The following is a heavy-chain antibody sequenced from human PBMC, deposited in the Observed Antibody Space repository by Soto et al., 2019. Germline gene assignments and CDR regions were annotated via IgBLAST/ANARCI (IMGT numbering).Heavy chain of an antibody. Sequence: ASVKVSCKVSGYTLTELSMHWVRQAPGKGLEWMGGFDPEDGETIYAQKFQGRVTMTEDTSTDTAYMELSSLRSEDTAVYYCATGFPPDILTGSDYYYGMDVWGQGTTVTVSS. CDR1: GYTLTELS. D-gene: IGHD3-9*01. V-gene: IGHV1-24*01. CDR3: ATGFPPDILTGSDYYYGMDV. CDR2: FDPEDGET. J-gene: IGHJ6*02.